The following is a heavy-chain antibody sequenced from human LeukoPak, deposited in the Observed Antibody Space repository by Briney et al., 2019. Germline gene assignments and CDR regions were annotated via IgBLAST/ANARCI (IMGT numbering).Heavy chain of an antibody. Sequence: GGSLRLSCAASGLIFSGSAMHWVRQAPGKGLERVGRMRSKANNYATGYATSVIGRFTISRDDSKNTRYLEMNSLKIEDTAVYFCTSQAGYSSSWETWGQGTLVTVSS. J-gene: IGHJ5*02. D-gene: IGHD6-13*01. CDR1: GLIFSGSA. CDR2: MRSKANNYAT. CDR3: TSQAGYSSSWET. V-gene: IGHV3-73*01.